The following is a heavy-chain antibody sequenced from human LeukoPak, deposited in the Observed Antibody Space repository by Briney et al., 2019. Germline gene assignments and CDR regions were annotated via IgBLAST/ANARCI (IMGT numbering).Heavy chain of an antibody. V-gene: IGHV4-31*03. J-gene: IGHJ4*02. CDR1: GGSISSGGYY. CDR3: ARYHDSSGYYYFDY. Sequence: SETLSLTCTVSGGSISSGGYYWSWIRQHPGKGLEWIGYIYYSGSIYYNPSLKSRVTISVDTSKNQFSLKLSSVTAADTAVYYCARYHDSSGYYYFDYWGQGTLVTVSS. D-gene: IGHD3-22*01. CDR2: IYYSGSI.